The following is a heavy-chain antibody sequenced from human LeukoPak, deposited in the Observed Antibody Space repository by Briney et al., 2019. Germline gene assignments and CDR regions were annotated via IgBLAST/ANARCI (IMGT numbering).Heavy chain of an antibody. CDR2: IKQDGSDK. D-gene: IGHD6-6*01. Sequence: GGSLRLSCAASGFTFSGYWMSWVRQAPGKGLEWVANIKQDGSDKNYVDSVKGRFTISRDNAKNSLYLQMNSLRVEDTAVYYCARGGAAPDYWGQGTLVTVSS. V-gene: IGHV3-7*01. CDR1: GFTFSGYW. CDR3: ARGGAAPDY. J-gene: IGHJ4*02.